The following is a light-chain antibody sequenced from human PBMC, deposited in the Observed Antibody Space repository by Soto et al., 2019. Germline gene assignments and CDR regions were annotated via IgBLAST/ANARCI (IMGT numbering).Light chain of an antibody. CDR1: QYINNY. Sequence: DIQMTQSPSSLSTSVGDRVTITCRASQYINNYLNWYQQKPGKAPKLLIFAAYNLQSGVPSRFSGSGSGTDFTLTISSLQPEDFATYYCQQSYSTPAYTFGQGTKLDMK. V-gene: IGKV1-39*01. CDR2: AAY. CDR3: QQSYSTPAYT. J-gene: IGKJ2*01.